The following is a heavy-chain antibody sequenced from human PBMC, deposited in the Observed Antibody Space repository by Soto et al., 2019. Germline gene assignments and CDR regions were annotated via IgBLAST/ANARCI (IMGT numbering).Heavy chain of an antibody. Sequence: EVQLVESGGGLVKPGGSLRLSCAASGFTFSSYSMNWVRQAPGKGLEWVSSISSSSTIYYADSVKGRFTISRDNAKNSLFLQMNSLRDEDTAVYYCARDNGLAGSFDPWGQGTLVTVSS. CDR2: ISSSSTI. CDR3: ARDNGLAGSFDP. V-gene: IGHV3-21*01. CDR1: GFTFSSYS. D-gene: IGHD2-21*01. J-gene: IGHJ5*02.